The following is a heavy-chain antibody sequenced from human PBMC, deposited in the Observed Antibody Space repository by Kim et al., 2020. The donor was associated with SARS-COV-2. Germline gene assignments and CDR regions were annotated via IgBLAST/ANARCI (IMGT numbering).Heavy chain of an antibody. D-gene: IGHD6-13*01. V-gene: IGHV3-30*03. CDR3: ASLSFSSSPFDY. J-gene: IGHJ4*02. CDR2: ISYDGSNK. Sequence: GSLRLSCAASGFTFSSYGMHWVRQAPGKGLEWVAVISYDGSNKYYADSVKGRFTISRDNSKNTLYLQMNSLRAEDTAVYYCASLSFSSSPFDYWGQGTLV. CDR1: GFTFSSYG.